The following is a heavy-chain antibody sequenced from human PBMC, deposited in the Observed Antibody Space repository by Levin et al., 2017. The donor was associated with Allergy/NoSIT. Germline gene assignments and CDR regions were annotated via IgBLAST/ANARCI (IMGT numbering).Heavy chain of an antibody. CDR3: ARATNHYYGRGFDY. J-gene: IGHJ4*02. CDR1: GFSLTTSGMC. CDR2: IDWDDDK. Sequence: SGPTLVKPTQTLTLTCTFSGFSLTTSGMCVSWIRQPPGNALEWLARIDWDDDKYYSTSLKTRLTISRDTSKTQVVLTMTSMDPVDTSTYYCARATNHYYGRGFDYWGQGTPVTVSS. D-gene: IGHD3-10*01. V-gene: IGHV2-70*11.